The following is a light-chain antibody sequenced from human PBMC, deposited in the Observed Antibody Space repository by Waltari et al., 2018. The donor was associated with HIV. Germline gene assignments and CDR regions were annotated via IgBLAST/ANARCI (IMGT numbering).Light chain of an antibody. J-gene: IGKJ2*01. V-gene: IGKV2-30*01. Sequence: DVVMTQSPLSLPVTVGQPASISCSSSQSLLYSDGNTYLSWFQQRPGQSPRRLIYKVSNRDSGVPDRFSGSGSGTDFTLKISRVEAEDVGVYYCMQGTHWPRYTFGQGTKLEIK. CDR3: MQGTHWPRYT. CDR1: QSLLYSDGNTY. CDR2: KVS.